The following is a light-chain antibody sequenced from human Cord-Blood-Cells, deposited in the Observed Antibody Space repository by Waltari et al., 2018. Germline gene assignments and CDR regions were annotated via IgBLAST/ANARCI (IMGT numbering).Light chain of an antibody. CDR3: QQYNSYSQT. CDR2: DAS. Sequence: DIQMTQSPSTLSASVGDRVTITCRASQSISSWLAWYQQKPGKAPKLLSYDASSFESGVPSRFSGSGSGTEFTLTISSLQPDDFATYYCQQYNSYSQTFGQGTKVEIK. CDR1: QSISSW. V-gene: IGKV1-5*01. J-gene: IGKJ1*01.